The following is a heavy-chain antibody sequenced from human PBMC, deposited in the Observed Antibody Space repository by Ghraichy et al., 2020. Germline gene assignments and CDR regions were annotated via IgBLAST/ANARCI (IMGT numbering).Heavy chain of an antibody. Sequence: SETLSLTCTVAGGSISSFYCSWIRQPPGKLLEWIGYIYYSGTTNYNPSLKSRVTISVDTSKNQFSLKLSSVTAADTAVYYCAREAPERISGTTAFDYWGQGTLVTVSS. CDR3: AREAPERISGTTAFDY. CDR2: IYYSGTT. J-gene: IGHJ4*02. CDR1: GGSISSFY. D-gene: IGHD1-7*01. V-gene: IGHV4-59*01.